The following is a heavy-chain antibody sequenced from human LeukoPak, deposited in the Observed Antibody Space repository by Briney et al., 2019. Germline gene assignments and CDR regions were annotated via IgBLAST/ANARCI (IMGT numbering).Heavy chain of an antibody. Sequence: ASVKVSCKASGYTFTGYYMHWVRQAPGQGLEWMGWINPNSGGTNYAQKFQGRVTMTRDTSISTAYMKLSRLRSDDTAVYYCARYPRVNYDFWSGYYSDAFDIWGQGTMVTVSS. CDR3: ARYPRVNYDFWSGYYSDAFDI. V-gene: IGHV1-2*02. CDR1: GYTFTGYY. D-gene: IGHD3-3*01. J-gene: IGHJ3*02. CDR2: INPNSGGT.